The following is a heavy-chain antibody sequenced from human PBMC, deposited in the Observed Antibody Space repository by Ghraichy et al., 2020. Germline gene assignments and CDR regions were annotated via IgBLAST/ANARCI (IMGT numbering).Heavy chain of an antibody. V-gene: IGHV4-59*08. Sequence: GYIYYSGSTNYNPSLKSRVTISVDTSKNQFSLKLSSVTAADTAVYYCARHKKARFLECLPFYWGPGTLVTVPS. J-gene: IGHJ4*02. CDR3: ARHKKARFLECLPFY. CDR2: IYYSGST. D-gene: IGHD3-3*01.